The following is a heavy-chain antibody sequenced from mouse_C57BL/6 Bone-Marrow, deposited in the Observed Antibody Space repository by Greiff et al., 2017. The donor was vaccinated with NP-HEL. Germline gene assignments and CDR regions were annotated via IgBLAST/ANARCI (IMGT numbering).Heavy chain of an antibody. CDR3: TTRIDYYGYDGEYYAMDY. D-gene: IGHD2-2*01. CDR2: IDPEDGDT. J-gene: IGHJ4*01. Sequence: EVQLQQSGAELVRPGASVKLSCTASGFNIKDYYMHWVKQRPEQGLEWIGRIDPEDGDTEYAPKFQGKATMTADTSSNTAYLQLSSLTSEDTAVYYCTTRIDYYGYDGEYYAMDYWGQGTSVTVSS. V-gene: IGHV14-1*01. CDR1: GFNIKDYY.